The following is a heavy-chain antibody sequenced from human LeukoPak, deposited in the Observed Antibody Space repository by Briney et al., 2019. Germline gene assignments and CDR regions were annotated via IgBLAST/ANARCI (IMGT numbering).Heavy chain of an antibody. V-gene: IGHV5-51*01. Sequence: GESLKISCKGSGYRFTDYWIGWVRQMPGKGLEWMGITYPGDSDIRYSPSFQGQVTISADKSIRTAYLQWSSLKASDTAMYYCARHTRGLDTAMVHDGIDIWGQGTKVTVSS. D-gene: IGHD5-18*01. CDR2: TYPGDSDI. J-gene: IGHJ3*02. CDR3: ARHTRGLDTAMVHDGIDI. CDR1: GYRFTDYW.